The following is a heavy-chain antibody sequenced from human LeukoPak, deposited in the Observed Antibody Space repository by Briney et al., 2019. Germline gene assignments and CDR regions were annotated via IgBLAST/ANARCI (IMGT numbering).Heavy chain of an antibody. CDR3: AKDRGYDLGPDY. V-gene: IGHV3-30*18. J-gene: IGHJ4*02. Sequence: GGSLRLSCAVSGFTFSTFGMHWVRQAPGKGLEWVAVISYDGSNKYYPDSVKGRFTISRDNPKNTLYLQMNNLRAEDTAVYYCAKDRGYDLGPDYWGQGTLVTVSS. CDR2: ISYDGSNK. CDR1: GFTFSTFG. D-gene: IGHD5-12*01.